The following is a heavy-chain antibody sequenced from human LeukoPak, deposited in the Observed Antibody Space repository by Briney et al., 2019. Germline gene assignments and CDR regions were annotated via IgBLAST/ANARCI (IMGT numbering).Heavy chain of an antibody. Sequence: PSETLSLTCTVCDGSISSNFWSWIRQPPGKGLEWIGYIYYSGSTNYNPSLKSRVTISVDTSKNQFFLKLSSVTAADTAVYYCARHKPGTYYYGMDVWGQGTTVTVSS. CDR2: IYYSGST. J-gene: IGHJ6*02. CDR3: ARHKPGTYYYGMDV. CDR1: DGSISSNF. V-gene: IGHV4-59*08. D-gene: IGHD3-16*01.